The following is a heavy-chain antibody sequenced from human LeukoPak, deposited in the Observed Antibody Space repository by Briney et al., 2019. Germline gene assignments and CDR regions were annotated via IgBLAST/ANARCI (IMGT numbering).Heavy chain of an antibody. J-gene: IGHJ5*02. CDR2: IYTSGST. D-gene: IGHD2-15*01. CDR1: GGSISSYY. Sequence: PSETLSLTCTVSGGSISSYYWSWIRQPAGKGLEWIGRIYTSGSTNYNPSLKSRVTMSVDTSKNQFSLKLSSVTAADTAVYYCAREPYRYCSGGSCYPYNWFDPWGQGTLVTVSS. CDR3: AREPYRYCSGGSCYPYNWFDP. V-gene: IGHV4-4*07.